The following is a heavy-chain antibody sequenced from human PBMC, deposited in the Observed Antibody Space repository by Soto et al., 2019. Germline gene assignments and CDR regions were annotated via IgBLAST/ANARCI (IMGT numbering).Heavy chain of an antibody. V-gene: IGHV4-59*01. CDR1: GGSISRYY. J-gene: IGHJ6*02. CDR3: ARDLWGYCGTDCYPLDV. D-gene: IGHD2-21*02. Sequence: QVQLQESGPGLVKPSETLSLTCTVSGGSISRYYWSWIRQPPGKGLEWIGYMYNTGSTVYNPPFKSPVNISVDTSKNQFSLKLNSVTAADTAVYYCARDLWGYCGTDCYPLDVWGQGTTVTVSS. CDR2: MYNTGST.